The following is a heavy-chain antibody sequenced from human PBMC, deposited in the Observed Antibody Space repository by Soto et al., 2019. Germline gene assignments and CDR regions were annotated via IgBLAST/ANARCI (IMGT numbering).Heavy chain of an antibody. CDR2: INHSGST. D-gene: IGHD3-10*01. V-gene: IGHV4-34*01. CDR1: GGSFSGYY. Sequence: QVQLQQWGAGLLKPSETLSLTCAVYGGSFSGYYWSWIRQPPGKGLEWIGEINHSGSTNYNPSLKSRVTISVDTSKNQFSLKLSSVTAAGTAVYYCARGPHYYGSGSYYNWIGYFDYWGQGTLVTVSS. J-gene: IGHJ4*02. CDR3: ARGPHYYGSGSYYNWIGYFDY.